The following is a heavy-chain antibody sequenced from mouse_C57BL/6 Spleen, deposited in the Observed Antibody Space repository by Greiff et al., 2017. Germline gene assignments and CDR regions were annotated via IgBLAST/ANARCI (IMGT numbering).Heavy chain of an antibody. J-gene: IGHJ2*01. CDR3: ASHYYGSQYYFDY. Sequence: EVQLQESGPELVKPGASVKISCKASGYSFTGYYMNWVKQSPEKSLEWIGEINPSTGGTTYNQKFKAKATLTVDKSSSTAYMQLKSLTSEDSAVYYCASHYYGSQYYFDYWGQGTTLTVSS. D-gene: IGHD1-1*01. CDR1: GYSFTGYY. V-gene: IGHV1-42*01. CDR2: INPSTGGT.